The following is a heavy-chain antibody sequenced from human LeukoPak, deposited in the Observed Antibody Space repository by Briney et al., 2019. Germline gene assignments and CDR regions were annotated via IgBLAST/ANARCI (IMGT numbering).Heavy chain of an antibody. CDR1: GGSISSSSYY. CDR3: ARVGSQWLVAGFDY. V-gene: IGHV4-39*01. Sequence: SETLSHTCTVSGGSISSSSYYWGWIRQPPGKGLEWIGSIYYSGSTYYNPSLKSRVTISVDTSKSQFSLKLSSVTAADTAVYYCARVGSQWLVAGFDYWGQGTLVTVSS. CDR2: IYYSGST. D-gene: IGHD6-19*01. J-gene: IGHJ4*02.